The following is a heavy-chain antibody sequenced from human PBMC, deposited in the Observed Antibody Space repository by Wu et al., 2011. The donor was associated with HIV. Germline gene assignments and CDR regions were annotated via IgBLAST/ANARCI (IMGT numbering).Heavy chain of an antibody. CDR2: MNPDSGTT. CDR3: ARGRGLYWYFDL. CDR1: GGTFSSYA. V-gene: IGHV1-8*02. Sequence: QVQLVQSGAEVKKPGSSVKVSCKASGGTFSSYAISWVRQAPGQGLEWVGWMNPDSGTTGFAQKFQGRVTLTRDTSMSTAYMELSGLRSEDTAVYSCARGRGLYWYFDLWGRGTLVTVSS. J-gene: IGHJ2*01. D-gene: IGHD3-10*01.